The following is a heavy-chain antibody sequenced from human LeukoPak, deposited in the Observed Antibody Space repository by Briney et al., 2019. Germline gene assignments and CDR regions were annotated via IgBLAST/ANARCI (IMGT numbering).Heavy chain of an antibody. D-gene: IGHD2-2*01. Sequence: GGSLRLSCAASGFTFSSYGMHWVRQAPGKGLEWVAVISYDGSNKYYADSVKGRFTIPRDNAKNSLYLQMNSLRAEDTAVYYCARKLGYCSSTSCYDYYYYMDVWGKGTTVTVSS. CDR1: GFTFSSYG. CDR2: ISYDGSNK. J-gene: IGHJ6*03. V-gene: IGHV3-30*03. CDR3: ARKLGYCSSTSCYDYYYYMDV.